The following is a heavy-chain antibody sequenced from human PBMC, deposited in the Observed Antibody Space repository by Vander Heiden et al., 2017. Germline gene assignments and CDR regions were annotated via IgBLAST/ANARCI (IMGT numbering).Heavy chain of an antibody. J-gene: IGHJ4*02. CDR3: AKLPTLRRRDGYNYDDYFDY. D-gene: IGHD5-12*01. CDR1: GFTFSSYG. V-gene: IGHV3-30*18. Sequence: QVQLVESGGGVVQPGRSLRLSCAASGFTFSSYGMHWVRQAPGKGLEWVAVISYDGSNKYYADSVKGRFTIARDNSKNTLYLQMNSLRAEDTAVYYCAKLPTLRRRDGYNYDDYFDYWGQGTLVTVSS. CDR2: ISYDGSNK.